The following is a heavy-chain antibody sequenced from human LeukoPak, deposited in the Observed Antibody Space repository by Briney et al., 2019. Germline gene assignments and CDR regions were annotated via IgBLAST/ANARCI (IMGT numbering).Heavy chain of an antibody. CDR1: GGSISSYY. D-gene: IGHD6-19*01. V-gene: IGHV4-4*07. CDR3: AREGVGSSGWYRWFDP. CDR2: IYTSGST. Sequence: KPSETLSLTCTVSGGSISSYYWSWIRQPAGKGLEWIGRIYTSGSTNYNPSLKSRVAMSVDTSKNQFSLKLSSVTAADTAVYYCAREGVGSSGWYRWFDPWGQGTLVTVSS. J-gene: IGHJ5*02.